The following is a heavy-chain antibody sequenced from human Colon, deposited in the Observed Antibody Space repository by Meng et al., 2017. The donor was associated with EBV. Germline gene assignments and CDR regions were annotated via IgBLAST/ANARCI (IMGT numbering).Heavy chain of an antibody. J-gene: IGHJ5*02. D-gene: IGHD6-19*01. CDR3: ARGEPVPGHFLKS. CDR2: INHSGNT. CDR1: VGSFIGYY. Sequence: QLRLQDGAAGMLMPPEPWALTCSVSVGSFIGYYWSWSRQPPGKGLEWIGEINHSGNTNYNPSLKSRVTISIDTSKNQFSLKLSSVTDADTAVYFCARGEPVPGHFLKSWGQGTLVTVSS. V-gene: IGHV4-34*01.